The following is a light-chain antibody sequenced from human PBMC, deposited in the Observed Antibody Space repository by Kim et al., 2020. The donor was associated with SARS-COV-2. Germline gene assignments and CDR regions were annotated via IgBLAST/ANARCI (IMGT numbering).Light chain of an antibody. CDR1: NIGSNS. Sequence: VAPGKTARITCGGNNIGSNSVHWYQQKPGQAPVVIIYYDSDRPSGIPERFSGSNSGNTATLTISRVEAGDEADYFCQVWDSSSDRVFGGGTKLTVL. CDR2: YDS. CDR3: QVWDSSSDRV. J-gene: IGLJ3*02. V-gene: IGLV3-21*04.